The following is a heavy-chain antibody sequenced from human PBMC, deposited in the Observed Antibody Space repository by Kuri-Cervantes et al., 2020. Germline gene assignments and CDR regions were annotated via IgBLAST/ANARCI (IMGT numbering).Heavy chain of an antibody. CDR2: INHSGIT. V-gene: IGHV4-34*01. J-gene: IGHJ3*02. CDR3: ARHLRYYYDSSGPGGNDAFDI. Sequence: SETLSLTCAVYGGSFSGYYWSWIRQPPGKGLEWIGEINHSGITNYNPSLKSRVTISLDTSKNQFSLKLSSVTAADTAVYYCARHLRYYYDSSGPGGNDAFDIWGQGTMVTVSS. D-gene: IGHD3-22*01. CDR1: GGSFSGYY.